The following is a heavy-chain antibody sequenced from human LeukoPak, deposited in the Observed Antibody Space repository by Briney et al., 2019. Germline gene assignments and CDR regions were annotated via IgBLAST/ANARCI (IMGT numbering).Heavy chain of an antibody. CDR1: GGSFSGYY. J-gene: IGHJ3*02. D-gene: IGHD3-9*01. CDR3: ARGLNDILTGYLHAFDI. CDR2: INHSGST. V-gene: IGHV4-34*01. Sequence: KPSETLSLTCAVYGGSFSGYYWSWIRQPSGKGLEWIGEINHSGSTNYNPSLKSRVTISVDTSKNQFSLKLSSVTAADTAVYYCARGLNDILTGYLHAFDIWGQGTMVTVSS.